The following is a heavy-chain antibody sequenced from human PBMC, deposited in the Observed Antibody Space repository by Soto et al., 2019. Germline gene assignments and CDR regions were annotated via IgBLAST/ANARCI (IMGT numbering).Heavy chain of an antibody. J-gene: IGHJ4*02. Sequence: EVQLVESGGGLVQPGGSLRLSCAASGFTFSSSWMHWVRQAPGKGLVWVSRINSDGSRTNYADSVKGRFTISRDNAKNTLYLQVTSMGVEDTVVYSWASGPPGWDGYDYWGRGTLVTVSS. V-gene: IGHV3-74*01. D-gene: IGHD6-19*01. CDR2: INSDGSRT. CDR1: GFTFSSSW. CDR3: ASGPPGWDGYDY.